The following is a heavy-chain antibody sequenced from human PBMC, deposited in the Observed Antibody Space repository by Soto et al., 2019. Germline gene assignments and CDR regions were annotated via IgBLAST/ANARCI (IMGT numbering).Heavy chain of an antibody. D-gene: IGHD2-2*01. CDR3: AGLPIVVVPAAIYSDY. Sequence: SVKVSCRASGYTFTSYGISWVRQAPGQGLEWLGWISAYNGNTNYAQKLQGRVTMTTDTSTSTAYMELRSLRSADTAVYYCAGLPIVVVPAAIYSDYWGQGTLVTVT. CDR1: GYTFTSYG. CDR2: ISAYNGNT. V-gene: IGHV1-18*04. J-gene: IGHJ4*02.